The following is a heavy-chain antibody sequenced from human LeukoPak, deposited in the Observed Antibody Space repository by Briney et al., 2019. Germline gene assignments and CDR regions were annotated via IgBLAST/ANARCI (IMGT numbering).Heavy chain of an antibody. CDR1: GFTFSDYY. CDR3: AKGSTMVSWFDP. D-gene: IGHD3-10*01. J-gene: IGHJ5*02. Sequence: GGSLRLSCAASGFTFSDYYMSWIRQAPGKGLEWVSAISGSGGSTYYADSVKGRFTISRDNSKNTLYLQMNSLRAEDTAVYYCAKGSTMVSWFDPWGQGTLVTVSS. CDR2: ISGSGGST. V-gene: IGHV3-23*01.